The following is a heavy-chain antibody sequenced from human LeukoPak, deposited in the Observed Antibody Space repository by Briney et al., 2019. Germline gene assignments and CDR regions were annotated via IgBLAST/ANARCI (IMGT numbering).Heavy chain of an antibody. CDR1: GYIFTSYG. Sequence: ASVKVSCKTSGYIFTSYGVSWVRQAPGQRLEWMGWISTYNYNTNYAQKFRGRVTLTKDTSTSTVYMELRSLRSDDTAIYYCARQVDTTMALPDYWGQGTLVTVSS. CDR3: ARQVDTTMALPDY. CDR2: ISTYNYNT. V-gene: IGHV1-18*01. J-gene: IGHJ4*02. D-gene: IGHD5-18*01.